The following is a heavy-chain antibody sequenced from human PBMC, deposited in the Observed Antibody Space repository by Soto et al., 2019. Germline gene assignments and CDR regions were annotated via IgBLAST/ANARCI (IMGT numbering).Heavy chain of an antibody. V-gene: IGHV4-59*01. Sequence: QVQLQESGPGLVKPSETLSLTCTVSDGSISSYYWSWIRQTPGKGLEWIGHIYYSGSTNYNPSLKSRVTISLDTSKKQFSLRLSSVTAADTAVYYCARGGNYDFWSGHRFDYWGQGTLVTVSS. CDR2: IYYSGST. D-gene: IGHD3-3*01. J-gene: IGHJ4*02. CDR1: DGSISSYY. CDR3: ARGGNYDFWSGHRFDY.